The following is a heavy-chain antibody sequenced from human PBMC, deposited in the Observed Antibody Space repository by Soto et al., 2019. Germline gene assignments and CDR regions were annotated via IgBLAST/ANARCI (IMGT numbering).Heavy chain of an antibody. CDR3: ARGFPWAEEGNWFDP. CDR1: GYTFTSYA. Sequence: ASVKVSCKASGYTFTSYAMHWVRQAPGQRLEWMGWINAGNGNTKYSQKFQGRVTITRDTSASTAYMELSSLRSEDTAVYYCARGFPWAEEGNWFDPWGQGTLVTVSS. V-gene: IGHV1-3*01. CDR2: INAGNGNT. J-gene: IGHJ5*02. D-gene: IGHD6-19*01.